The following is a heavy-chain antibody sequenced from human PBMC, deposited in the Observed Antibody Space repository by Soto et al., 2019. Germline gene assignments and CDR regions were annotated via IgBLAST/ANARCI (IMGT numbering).Heavy chain of an antibody. D-gene: IGHD3-10*01. CDR1: GFAFSTVW. CDR3: TTGFVF. V-gene: IGHV3-15*01. J-gene: IGHJ4*02. CDR2: IKSASDGGTT. Sequence: GGSLRLSCVASGFAFSTVWMSWVRQAPGKGLEWVGLIKSASDGGTTDFAAPVKGRFSISRDDSKNTLYLQLNSLKTEDTAVYYCTTGFVFRGRGSLVPVPS.